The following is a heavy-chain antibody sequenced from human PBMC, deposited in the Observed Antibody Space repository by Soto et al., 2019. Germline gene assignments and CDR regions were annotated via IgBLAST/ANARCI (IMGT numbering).Heavy chain of an antibody. D-gene: IGHD2-15*01. CDR3: AKEGGSPYYYYYYGMDV. V-gene: IGHV3-23*01. Sequence: PGWSLRLSCASSVFTFISYAMRWVRQAPGKGLEWVSAISGGGGSTYYADSVKGRFTISRDNSKNTLYLQMNSLRAEDTAVYYCAKEGGSPYYYYYYGMDVWGQGTTVTVSS. CDR1: VFTFISYA. CDR2: ISGGGGST. J-gene: IGHJ6*02.